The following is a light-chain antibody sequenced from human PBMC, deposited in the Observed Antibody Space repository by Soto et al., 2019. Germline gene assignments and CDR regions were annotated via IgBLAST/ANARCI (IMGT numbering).Light chain of an antibody. J-gene: IGKJ3*01. CDR3: QQSSRTPRT. Sequence: DIQMTQSPSSLSASVGDSVTITGRASQSSSNYLHWYQQKPGKAPKLLIYAAYSLQGDVPSRFSASGSVTDFTLTISSLQHDDCATYYCQQSSRTPRTFGPGTKVHIK. CDR2: AAY. CDR1: QSSSNY. V-gene: IGKV1-39*01.